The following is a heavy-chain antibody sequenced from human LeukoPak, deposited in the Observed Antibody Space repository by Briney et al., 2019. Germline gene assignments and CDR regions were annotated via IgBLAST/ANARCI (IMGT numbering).Heavy chain of an antibody. CDR2: FYYSGST. J-gene: IGHJ5*02. V-gene: IGHV4-39*07. CDR3: ARRRITMVRGVEGPNWFDP. D-gene: IGHD3-10*01. CDR1: GGSISSSSYY. Sequence: SETLSLTCTVSGGSISSSSYYWGWIRQPPGKGLEWIGCFYYSGSTNYNPSLKSRVTISVDTSKNQFSLKLSSVTAADTAVYYCARRRITMVRGVEGPNWFDPWGQGTLVTVCS.